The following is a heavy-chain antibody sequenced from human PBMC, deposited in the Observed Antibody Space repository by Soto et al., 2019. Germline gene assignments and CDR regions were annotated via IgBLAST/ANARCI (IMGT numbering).Heavy chain of an antibody. CDR1: GGSISGYY. CDR3: ARHYCSSASCYHFDP. V-gene: IGHV4-59*08. D-gene: IGHD2-2*01. J-gene: IGHJ5*02. CDR2: IYYSGST. Sequence: PSETLSLTCTVSGGSISGYYWSWIRQPPGKGLEWIGYIYYSGSTNYNPSLNSRVTISVDTSKNQFSLNLNSVTAADTAVYYCARHYCSSASCYHFDPWGQGTLVTVSS.